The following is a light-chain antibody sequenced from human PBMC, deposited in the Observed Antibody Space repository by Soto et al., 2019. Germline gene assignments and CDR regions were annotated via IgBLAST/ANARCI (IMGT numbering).Light chain of an antibody. V-gene: IGKV1-5*03. CDR3: QQYESYPWT. CDR2: QAS. CDR1: QNIRCF. Sequence: DIQMTQSPSTLSSSVGDRFTITCRASQNIRCFLAWYQQKPGKAPKLLIYQASTLENGVPSSFSGSGTSTEVTLTSSSLQPDEFATYYCQQYESYPWTFGQGTKVEIK. J-gene: IGKJ1*01.